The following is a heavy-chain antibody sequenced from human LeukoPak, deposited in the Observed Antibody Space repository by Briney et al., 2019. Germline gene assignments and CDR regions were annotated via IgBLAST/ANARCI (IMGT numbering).Heavy chain of an antibody. V-gene: IGHV4-34*01. CDR2: INHSGST. CDR1: GGSFSGYY. J-gene: IGHJ5*02. D-gene: IGHD3-10*01. CDR3: ARLVRGKYNWFDP. Sequence: SETLSLTCAVYGGSFSGYYWSWIRQPPGKGLEWIGEINHSGSTNYNPSLKSRVTISVDTSKNQFSLELSSVTAADTAVYYCARLVRGKYNWFDPWGQGTLVTVSS.